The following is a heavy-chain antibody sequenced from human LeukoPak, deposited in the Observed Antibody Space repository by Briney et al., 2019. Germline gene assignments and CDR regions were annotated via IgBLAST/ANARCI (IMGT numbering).Heavy chain of an antibody. CDR3: ARASYDFWSGHPNWFDP. Sequence: GGSLRLSCAASGFTFSSYAMSWVRQAPGKGLEWVSAISGSGNSTYYADSVKGRFTISRDNAKNTLYLQMNSLRAEDTAVYYCARASYDFWSGHPNWFDPWGQGTLVTVSS. J-gene: IGHJ5*02. CDR1: GFTFSSYA. D-gene: IGHD3-3*01. V-gene: IGHV3-23*01. CDR2: ISGSGNST.